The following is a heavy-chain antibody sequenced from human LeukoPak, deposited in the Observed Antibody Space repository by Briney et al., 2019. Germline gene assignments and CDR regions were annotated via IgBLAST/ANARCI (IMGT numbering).Heavy chain of an antibody. D-gene: IGHD3-22*01. CDR3: AIGHNSSGYLQPFDY. V-gene: IGHV1-69*05. CDR2: IIPIFGTA. Sequence: SVKVSCKASGGTFSSYAISWVRQAPGQGLEWMGGIIPIFGTANYAQKFQGRVTITTDESTSTAYMELSSLRSEDTAVYYCAIGHNSSGYLQPFDYWGQETRVTVAS. J-gene: IGHJ4*02. CDR1: GGTFSSYA.